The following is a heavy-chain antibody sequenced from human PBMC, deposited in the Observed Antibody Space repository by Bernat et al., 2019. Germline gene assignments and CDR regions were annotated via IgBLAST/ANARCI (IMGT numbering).Heavy chain of an antibody. CDR1: AGSISSNNYF. J-gene: IGHJ3*02. Sequence: QVQLQESGPGLVKPSETLSLTCTVSAGSISSNNYFWGWIREPPGKGLEWIGSVYSSGSTYYNPSLKGRVTISVDTSKNQFSLKLSSVTAADTVVYYCARVARGWDAFDIWGQGTMVTVSS. CDR2: VYSSGST. V-gene: IGHV4-39*07. CDR3: ARVARGWDAFDI.